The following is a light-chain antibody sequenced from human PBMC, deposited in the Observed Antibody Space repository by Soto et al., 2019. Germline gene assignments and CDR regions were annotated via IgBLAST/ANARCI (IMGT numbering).Light chain of an antibody. CDR3: QQYNNWPFT. CDR2: GAS. J-gene: IGKJ4*01. CDR1: QSVSTN. Sequence: EIVMTQSPVTLSVSPGERAALSCRASQSVSTNLAWYQQKPAQPPRLLIYGASTRATGIPARFTGSGSGTEFTLTISSLQSADFEVYYCQQYNNWPFTFGGGTKVDI. V-gene: IGKV3-15*01.